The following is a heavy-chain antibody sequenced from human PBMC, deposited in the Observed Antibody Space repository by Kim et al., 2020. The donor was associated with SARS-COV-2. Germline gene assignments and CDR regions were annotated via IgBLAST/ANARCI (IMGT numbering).Heavy chain of an antibody. CDR3: ARDDGVDPRDHWWFDP. D-gene: IGHD3-3*01. V-gene: IGHV1-18*01. CDR1: GYTFTSYG. Sequence: ASVKVSCKASGYTFTSYGISWVRQAPGQGLEWMGWISAYNGNTNYAQKLQGRVTMTTDTSTSTAYMELRSLRSDDTAVYYCARDDGVDPRDHWWFDPWGQGTLVTVSS. J-gene: IGHJ5*02. CDR2: ISAYNGNT.